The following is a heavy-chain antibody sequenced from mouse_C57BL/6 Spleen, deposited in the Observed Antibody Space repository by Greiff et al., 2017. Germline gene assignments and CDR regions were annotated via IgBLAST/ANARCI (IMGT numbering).Heavy chain of an antibody. D-gene: IGHD1-2*01. CDR2: IYPGDGDT. CDR3: ARHTTAHYFDY. Sequence: QVQLKESGAELVKPGASVKISCKASGYAFSSYWMNWVKQRPGKGLEWIGQIYPGDGDTNYNGKFKGKATLTADKSSSTAYMQLSSLTSEDSAVYFCARHTTAHYFDYWGQGTTLTVSS. V-gene: IGHV1-80*01. J-gene: IGHJ2*01. CDR1: GYAFSSYW.